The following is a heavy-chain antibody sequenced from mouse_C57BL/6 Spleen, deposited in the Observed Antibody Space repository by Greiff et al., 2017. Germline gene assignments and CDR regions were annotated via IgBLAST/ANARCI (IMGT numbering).Heavy chain of an antibody. CDR3: ARNYGSRGGDYFDY. CDR2: IYPGDGDT. V-gene: IGHV1-82*01. CDR1: GYAFSSSW. J-gene: IGHJ2*01. D-gene: IGHD1-1*01. Sequence: VQLQQSGPELVKPGASVKISCKASGYAFSSSWMNWVKQRPGKGLEWIGRIYPGDGDTNYTGKFNGKSTLTADKSSRTAYMQLSSLTSADSAVYFCARNYGSRGGDYFDYWGQGTTLTVSS.